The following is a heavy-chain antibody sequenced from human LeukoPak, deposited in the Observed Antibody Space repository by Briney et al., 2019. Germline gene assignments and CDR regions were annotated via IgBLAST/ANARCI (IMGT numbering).Heavy chain of an antibody. J-gene: IGHJ4*02. CDR3: TADIPGGTYPIDY. Sequence: GGSLRLSCAASGFTFSNYWMHWVRQGPGQGLVWVSRIHTDGTNTIYADSVKGRFTISRDDSKNTLYVQMNSLKIEDTAVYYCTADIPGGTYPIDYWGQGTLVTVSS. D-gene: IGHD1-26*01. V-gene: IGHV3-74*01. CDR2: IHTDGTNT. CDR1: GFTFSNYW.